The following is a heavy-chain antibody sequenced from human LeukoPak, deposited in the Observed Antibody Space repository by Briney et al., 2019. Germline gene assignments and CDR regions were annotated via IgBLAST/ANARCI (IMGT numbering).Heavy chain of an antibody. CDR2: ISGSGGST. D-gene: IGHD3-10*01. Sequence: SGGSLRLSCAASGFTLSSNAMSWVRQAPGKGLEWVSAISGSGGSTYYADSVKGRFTISRDNSKNTLYLQMNSLRAEGTAVYCCAKDPTMVRGVPDAFDIWGQGTMVTVSS. CDR3: AKDPTMVRGVPDAFDI. V-gene: IGHV3-23*01. J-gene: IGHJ3*02. CDR1: GFTLSSNA.